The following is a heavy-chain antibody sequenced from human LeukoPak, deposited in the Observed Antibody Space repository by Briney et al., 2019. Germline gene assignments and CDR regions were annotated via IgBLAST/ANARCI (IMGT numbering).Heavy chain of an antibody. J-gene: IGHJ4*02. CDR2: IYTSGST. D-gene: IGHD4-17*01. CDR3: ARDLGYGDDPAFDY. V-gene: IGHV4-61*02. CDR1: GGSISSGSYY. Sequence: PSETLSLTCTVSGGSISSGSYYWSWIRQPAGKGLEWIGRIYTSGSTNYNPSLKSRVTISVDTSKNQFSLKLSSVTAADTAVYYCARDLGYGDDPAFDYWGQGTLVTVSS.